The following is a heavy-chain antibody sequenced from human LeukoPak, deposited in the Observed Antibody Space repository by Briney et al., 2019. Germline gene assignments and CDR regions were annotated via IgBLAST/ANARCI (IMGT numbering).Heavy chain of an antibody. CDR3: AKDMNSYGSGSSYNPWGPFDS. Sequence: PGGSLRLSCAASGFTFDNYAMHWVRQAPGKGLEWVSGIAWNSGNTGFADSVKGRFTISRDNAENSLSLQMNSLTPVDTAFYFCAKDMNSYGSGSSYNPWGPFDSWGQGTLVTVSS. CDR1: GFTFDNYA. D-gene: IGHD3-10*01. J-gene: IGHJ4*02. V-gene: IGHV3-9*01. CDR2: IAWNSGNT.